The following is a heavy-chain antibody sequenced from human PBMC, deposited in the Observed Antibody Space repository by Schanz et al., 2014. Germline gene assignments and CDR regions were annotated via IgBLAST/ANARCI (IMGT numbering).Heavy chain of an antibody. CDR2: MNPNSGNP. V-gene: IGHV1-8*01. Sequence: VQLEQSGAEVKKPGSSVKVSCKASGGTFSSFGINWVRQAPGQGLEWLGWMNPNSGNPGFAQKFRGRVTMTRNTSMSTAYIELHILTSEDTAVYYCARGRTFDYWGQGTLATVSS. J-gene: IGHJ4*02. CDR3: ARGRTFDY. CDR1: GGTFSSFG.